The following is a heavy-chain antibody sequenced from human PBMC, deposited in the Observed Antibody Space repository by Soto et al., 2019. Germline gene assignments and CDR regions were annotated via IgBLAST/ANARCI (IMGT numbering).Heavy chain of an antibody. CDR3: ATSYGSGYRAFDY. V-gene: IGHV1-69*04. CDR2: VNPMLGMS. J-gene: IGHJ4*02. Sequence: QVQLVQSGAEVKRPGSSVKVSCKASGDTFNFHSINWVRQAPGLGLEWMGRVNPMLGMSNYAQRFQGRVTXTXDXXTSTAYMELSGLRSEDTAIYYCATSYGSGYRAFDYWGQGALVTVSS. CDR1: GDTFNFHS. D-gene: IGHD3-10*01.